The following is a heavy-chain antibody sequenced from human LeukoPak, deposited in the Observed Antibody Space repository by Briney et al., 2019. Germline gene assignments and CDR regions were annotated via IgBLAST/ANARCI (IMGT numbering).Heavy chain of an antibody. CDR2: ISWNSGSI. Sequence: PGGSLRLSCAASGFTFDDYAMHWVRQARGEGLEGVSGISWNSGSIGYADSVTGRFTISRDNAKNSLYLRMNSLRAEDTALYYCAKDQLRYFDSYDYWGQGTLVTVSS. J-gene: IGHJ4*02. CDR3: AKDQLRYFDSYDY. D-gene: IGHD3-9*01. V-gene: IGHV3-9*01. CDR1: GFTFDDYA.